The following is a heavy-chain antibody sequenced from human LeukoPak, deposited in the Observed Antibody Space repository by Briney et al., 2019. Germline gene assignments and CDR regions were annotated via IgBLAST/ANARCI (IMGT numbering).Heavy chain of an antibody. J-gene: IGHJ4*02. CDR1: GFTFSSYA. Sequence: PGGSLRLSCAASGFTFSSYAMSWVRQAPGKGLEWVSAISGSGGSTYYADSVKGRFTISRDNSKNTLYLQMNSLRAEDTAVYYCAKLLEAAAGTGPNFDYWGQGTLVTVSS. V-gene: IGHV3-23*01. CDR2: ISGSGGST. D-gene: IGHD6-13*01. CDR3: AKLLEAAAGTGPNFDY.